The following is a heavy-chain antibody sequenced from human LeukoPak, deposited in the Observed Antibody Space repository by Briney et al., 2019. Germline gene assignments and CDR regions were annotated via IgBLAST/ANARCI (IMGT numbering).Heavy chain of an antibody. J-gene: IGHJ3*02. CDR3: AKARGLIGGAFDI. V-gene: IGHV3-43*01. CDR1: GFTSDDYI. CDR2: VSWDGDTT. Sequence: GGSLRLSCAASGFTSDDYIMHWVRQAPGKGLEWVSLVSWDGDTTYYADSVKGRFTISRDNSKNSLYLQMNSLRTEDTALYYCAKARGLIGGAFDIWGQGTMVTVSS. D-gene: IGHD3-22*01.